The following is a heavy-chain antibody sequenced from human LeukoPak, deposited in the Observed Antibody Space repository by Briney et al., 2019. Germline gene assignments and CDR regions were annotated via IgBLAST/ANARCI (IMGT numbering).Heavy chain of an antibody. D-gene: IGHD7-27*01. CDR2: VYRSGTT. Sequence: PSETLSLTCGVWGYSISSGYHWGWIRQPPGKGLEWSGSVYRSGTTYYDPSLKRRVTISVDTSKNQISLKVRSVTAADTAMYYCARENWVFDYWGQGILVTVS. J-gene: IGHJ4*02. V-gene: IGHV4-38-2*02. CDR3: ARENWVFDY. CDR1: GYSISSGYH.